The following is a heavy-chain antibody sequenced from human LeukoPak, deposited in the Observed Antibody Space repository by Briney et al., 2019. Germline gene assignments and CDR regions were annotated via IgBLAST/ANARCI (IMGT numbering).Heavy chain of an antibody. CDR3: ARGWYYYDSSGYYRPEQKTLFDY. D-gene: IGHD3-22*01. V-gene: IGHV7-4-1*02. CDR1: GYTFTSYA. Sequence: ASVKVSCKASGYTFTSYAMNWVRQAPGQGLEWMGWINTNTGNPTYAQGFTGRFVFSLDTSVSTAYLQISSLKAEDTAVYYCARGWYYYDSSGYYRPEQKTLFDYWGQGTPVTVSS. J-gene: IGHJ4*02. CDR2: INTNTGNP.